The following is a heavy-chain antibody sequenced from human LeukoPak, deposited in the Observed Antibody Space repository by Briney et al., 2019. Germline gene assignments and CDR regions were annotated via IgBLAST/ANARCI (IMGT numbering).Heavy chain of an antibody. Sequence: GGSLRLSCAASGFTFSDYYMSWIRQAPGKGLEWVSYISSSGSTIYYADSVKGRFTISRDNAKNSLYLQMNSLRAEDTAVYYCAREDFWSGYAKDYYYYGMDVWGQGTTVTVSS. CDR1: GFTFSDYY. J-gene: IGHJ6*02. CDR2: ISSSGSTI. V-gene: IGHV3-11*01. CDR3: AREDFWSGYAKDYYYYGMDV. D-gene: IGHD3-3*01.